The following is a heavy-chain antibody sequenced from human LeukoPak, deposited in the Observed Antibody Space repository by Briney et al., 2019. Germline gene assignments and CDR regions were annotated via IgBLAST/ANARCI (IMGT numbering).Heavy chain of an antibody. J-gene: IGHJ4*02. CDR1: GFTFSNAW. Sequence: PGGSLRLSCAASGFTFSNAWMSWVRQAPGKGLEWVGRIKSKTDGGTTDYAAPVKGRFTISRDDSKNTLYLQMNSLKTEDTAVYYCITIGTYYHDSSGYYYPYFFDYWGQGTLVTVSS. CDR2: IKSKTDGGTT. V-gene: IGHV3-15*01. D-gene: IGHD3-22*01. CDR3: ITIGTYYHDSSGYYYPYFFDY.